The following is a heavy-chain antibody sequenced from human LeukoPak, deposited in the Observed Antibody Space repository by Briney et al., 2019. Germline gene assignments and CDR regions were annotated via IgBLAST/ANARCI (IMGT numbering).Heavy chain of an antibody. CDR1: GFAFSNYW. CDR3: AGMNSYGSFDY. J-gene: IGHJ4*02. CDR2: IKQDGSEK. V-gene: IGHV3-7*01. Sequence: GGSLRLSCAASGFAFSNYWMSWVRQAPGKGLEWVANIKQDGSEKYYVDSVKGRFTISRDNAKNSLYLQMNSLRAEDTAVYYCAGMNSYGSFDYWGQGTLVTVSS. D-gene: IGHD5-18*01.